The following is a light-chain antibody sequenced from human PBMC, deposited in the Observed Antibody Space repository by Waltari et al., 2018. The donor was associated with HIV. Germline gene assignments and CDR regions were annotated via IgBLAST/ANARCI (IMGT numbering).Light chain of an antibody. CDR1: QSVFYNSNSQNY. J-gene: IGKJ4*01. Sequence: DIVMTQTPPSLGVSLGERVTINCKSSQSVFYNSNSQNYLAWFQQKPRQPPNLLIYDASTRESGVPDRFSGSGSGIHFPLTITSLQAEDLAIYYCMQYYSPPLTFGGGTRVDI. V-gene: IGKV4-1*01. CDR3: MQYYSPPLT. CDR2: DAS.